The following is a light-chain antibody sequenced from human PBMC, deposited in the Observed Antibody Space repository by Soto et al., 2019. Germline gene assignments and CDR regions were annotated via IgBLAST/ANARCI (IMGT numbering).Light chain of an antibody. CDR2: DAS. CDR3: QQRSGWYT. V-gene: IGKV3-11*01. Sequence: DIVLTQSPATLSLSPGERATLSCRASQSVSTYVAWYQQKPGQAPRLLVYDASNRATGIPARFSGSGSGTDFTLTISGLEHEDFAIYYCQQRSGWYTFGQGTKLEIK. J-gene: IGKJ2*01. CDR1: QSVSTY.